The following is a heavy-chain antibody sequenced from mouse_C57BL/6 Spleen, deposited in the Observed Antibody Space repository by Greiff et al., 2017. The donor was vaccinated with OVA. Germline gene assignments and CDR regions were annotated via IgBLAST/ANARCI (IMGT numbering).Heavy chain of an antibody. J-gene: IGHJ2*01. Sequence: QVQLQQSGPELVKPGASVKISCKASGYSFTSYYIHWVKQRPGQGLEWIGWIYPGSGNTKYNEKFKGKATLTADTSSSTAYMQLSSLTSEDSAVYYCARGDWGYFDYWGQGTTLTVSS. V-gene: IGHV1-66*01. CDR2: IYPGSGNT. CDR1: GYSFTSYY. CDR3: ARGDWGYFDY. D-gene: IGHD4-1*01.